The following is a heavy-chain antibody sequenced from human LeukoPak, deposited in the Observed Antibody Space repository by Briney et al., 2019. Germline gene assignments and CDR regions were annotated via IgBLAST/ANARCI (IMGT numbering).Heavy chain of an antibody. CDR1: GGSISSSSFY. J-gene: IGHJ3*02. CDR2: IYYRGST. CDR3: ARHCCSGPAKRVFDI. Sequence: SETLSLTCTVSGGSISSSSFYWGWIRQPPGKGLEWIGSIYYRGSTNYNPSLKSRVTISVDTSNNQFSLRLGSVTAADAAVYHCARHCCSGPAKRVFDIWGQGTMVTVSS. V-gene: IGHV4-39*01. D-gene: IGHD2-15*01.